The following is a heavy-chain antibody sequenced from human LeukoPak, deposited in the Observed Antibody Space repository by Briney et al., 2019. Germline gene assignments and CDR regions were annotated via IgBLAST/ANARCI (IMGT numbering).Heavy chain of an antibody. V-gene: IGHV4-38-2*01. CDR3: AKSFNWNTEYYFDY. CDR1: DYSVGSAYY. J-gene: IGHJ4*02. D-gene: IGHD1-1*01. Sequence: PSETLSLTCAVSDYSVGSAYYWGWIRQPPGKGLEWIGNIYYRGNTYYNSSLKGRVTISIDTSNNQFFLKLTSVTAADTAVYYCAKSFNWNTEYYFDYWGQGILVTVSS. CDR2: IYYRGNT.